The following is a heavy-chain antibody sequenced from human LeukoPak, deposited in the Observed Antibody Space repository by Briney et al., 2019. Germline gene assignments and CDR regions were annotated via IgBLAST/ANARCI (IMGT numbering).Heavy chain of an antibody. CDR3: AKASMILVVIVDY. V-gene: IGHV3-30*18. CDR2: ISYDGSNK. J-gene: IGHJ4*02. CDR1: GFTFSSYG. D-gene: IGHD3-22*01. Sequence: GGSLRLSCAASGFTFSSYGMHWVRQAPGKGLEWVAVISYDGSNKYYADSVKGRFTISRDNSKNTLSLQMNTLRAEDTAVYYCAKASMILVVIVDYWGQGTLVTVSS.